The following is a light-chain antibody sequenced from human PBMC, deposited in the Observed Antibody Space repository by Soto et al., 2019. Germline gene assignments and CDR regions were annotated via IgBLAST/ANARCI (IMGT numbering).Light chain of an antibody. CDR2: GAS. J-gene: IGKJ3*01. Sequence: EIVLTQSPGTLSLSPGERATLSCRASQSVSSNYLAWYQQKPGQAPRLLIYGASSRATGIPDRFSGSGSGTDFNLTISRLEPEDFAEYYCQQYGSSLFTFGPGTKVDIK. CDR3: QQYGSSLFT. V-gene: IGKV3-20*01. CDR1: QSVSSNY.